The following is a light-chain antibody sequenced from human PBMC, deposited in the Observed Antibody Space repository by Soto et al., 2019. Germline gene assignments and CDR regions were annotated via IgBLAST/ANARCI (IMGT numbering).Light chain of an antibody. CDR3: QQYNNWPWT. Sequence: EIVMTQSPATLSVSPGGRATLSCRASQSISDTLAWYQQKPGQAPRLLIHGASTWASGVPARFSGSGSGTDFTLTISSLQSEDFAVYYCQQYNNWPWTFGQGTKVEIK. J-gene: IGKJ1*01. V-gene: IGKV3-15*01. CDR2: GAS. CDR1: QSISDT.